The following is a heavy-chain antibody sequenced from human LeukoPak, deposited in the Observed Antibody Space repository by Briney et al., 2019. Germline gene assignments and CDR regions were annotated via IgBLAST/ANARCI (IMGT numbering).Heavy chain of an antibody. Sequence: PSETLSLTCTVSGGSMTGYYWSWIRQPAGKGLVWIGRIYTSGDTNYNPSLKSRVTMSVDTSKNQFSLKLTSVTAADTAVYYCARSISWYSYLDYWGQGTLVTVSS. D-gene: IGHD6-13*01. V-gene: IGHV4-4*07. CDR1: GGSMTGYY. CDR2: IYTSGDT. J-gene: IGHJ4*02. CDR3: ARSISWYSYLDY.